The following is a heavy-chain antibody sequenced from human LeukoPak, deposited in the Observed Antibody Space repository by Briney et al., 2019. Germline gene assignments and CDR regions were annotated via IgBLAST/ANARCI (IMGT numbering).Heavy chain of an antibody. Sequence: SETQSLTCIVSGSSISSGYYWGWIRQPPGKGLEWIGSIYHSGSTYYNPSLKSRVTISVDTSKNQFSLKLSSVTAADTAVYYCASFYGSGFSFDYWGQGTLVTVSS. J-gene: IGHJ4*02. CDR3: ASFYGSGFSFDY. CDR1: GSSISSGYY. V-gene: IGHV4-38-2*02. CDR2: IYHSGST. D-gene: IGHD3-10*01.